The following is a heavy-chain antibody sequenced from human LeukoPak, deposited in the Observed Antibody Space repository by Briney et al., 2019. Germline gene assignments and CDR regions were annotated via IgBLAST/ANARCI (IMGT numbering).Heavy chain of an antibody. J-gene: IGHJ4*02. V-gene: IGHV1-18*01. D-gene: IGHD3-3*01. CDR3: VRDWRSRINYLDY. CDR1: GYTFGSYG. CDR2: FSAYNGNT. Sequence: ASVKVSCKTSGYTFGSYGISWVRQAPGQGLEWMGWFSAYNGNTNYAQKFQGRVTMTTDTSTSTAYMELRSLRSDDTAVYYCVRDWRSRINYLDYWGQGTLVTVSS.